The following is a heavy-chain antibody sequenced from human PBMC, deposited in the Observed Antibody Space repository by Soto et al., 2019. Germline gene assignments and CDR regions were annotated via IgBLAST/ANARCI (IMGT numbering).Heavy chain of an antibody. CDR2: IGSDGTST. CDR3: ARVPYCDSSGCYSDFDL. Sequence: EMQLVESGGGLVQPGGSLRLSCAASGFTFSNYYMHWVRQAPGKGPVWVSRIGSDGTSTTYADSVKGRFTISRDNAKNTLYLQVNSLRAEDTAVYYCARVPYCDSSGCYSDFDLWGQGALVTVSS. J-gene: IGHJ4*02. CDR1: GFTFSNYY. D-gene: IGHD3-22*01. V-gene: IGHV3-74*01.